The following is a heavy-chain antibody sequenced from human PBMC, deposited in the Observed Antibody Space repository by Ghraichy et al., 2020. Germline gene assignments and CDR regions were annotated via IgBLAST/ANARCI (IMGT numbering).Heavy chain of an antibody. CDR2: IIPIFGTA. CDR3: ASLRGASSGWPQ. V-gene: IGHV1-69*13. CDR1: GGTFSSYA. J-gene: IGHJ4*02. Sequence: SVKVSCKASGGTFSSYAISWVRQAPGQGLEWMGGIIPIFGTANYAQKFQGRVTITADESTSTAYMELSSLRSEDTAVYYCASLRGASSGWPQWGQGTLVTVSS. D-gene: IGHD6-19*01.